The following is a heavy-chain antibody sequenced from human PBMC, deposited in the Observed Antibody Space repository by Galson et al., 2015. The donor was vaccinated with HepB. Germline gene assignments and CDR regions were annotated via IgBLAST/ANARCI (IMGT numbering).Heavy chain of an antibody. V-gene: IGHV3-11*01. Sequence: SLRLSCAASGFIFSDSYMSWIRQAPGKGPEWVSYISSDGVTKYYSDSVKGRFTISRDNAKNPLYLQMNSLRGDDTAVYYCARSAGWFHPWDQGTLVVVSS. D-gene: IGHD3-10*01. CDR1: GFIFSDSY. J-gene: IGHJ5*02. CDR2: ISSDGVTK. CDR3: ARSAGWFHP.